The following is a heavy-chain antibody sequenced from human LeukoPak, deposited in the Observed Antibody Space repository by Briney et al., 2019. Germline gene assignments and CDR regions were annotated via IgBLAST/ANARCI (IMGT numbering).Heavy chain of an antibody. D-gene: IGHD2-2*01. J-gene: IGHJ4*02. CDR2: IDPSESYT. CDR3: ARHVSPIDIVVVPAPTYFDY. V-gene: IGHV5-10-1*01. Sequence: XXXPXXGLEWMGRIDPSESYTNYSPSFQGHVTISADKSISTAYLQWTSLKASDTAMYYCARHVSPIDIVVVPAPTYFDYWGQGTLVTVSS.